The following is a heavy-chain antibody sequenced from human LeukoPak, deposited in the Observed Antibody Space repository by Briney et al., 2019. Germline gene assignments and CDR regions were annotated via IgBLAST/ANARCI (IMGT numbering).Heavy chain of an antibody. V-gene: IGHV3-23*01. Sequence: PGGSLRLSCAASGFTFSSYAMSWVRQAPGKGLEWVSAISGSGGSTYYADSVKGRFTISRDNSKNTLYLQMNSLRAEDTAVYYCAKDRGYYGSGSYTTNNWFDPWGQGTLVTVSS. D-gene: IGHD3-10*01. CDR1: GFTFSSYA. CDR3: AKDRGYYGSGSYTTNNWFDP. J-gene: IGHJ5*02. CDR2: ISGSGGST.